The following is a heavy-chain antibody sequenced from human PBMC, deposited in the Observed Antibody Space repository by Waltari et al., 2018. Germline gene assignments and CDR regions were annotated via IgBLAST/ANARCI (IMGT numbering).Heavy chain of an antibody. CDR2: INHSGGT. Sequence: GGGGPRPPAGGGVWSGEINHSGGTNYNPSPMSGVTISVDKSKNQFSLNLMSVTAADTAVYYCAAVGIGNGGQGTLVTVAS. J-gene: IGHJ4*02. V-gene: IGHV4-4*02. D-gene: IGHD1-26*01. CDR3: AAVGIGN.